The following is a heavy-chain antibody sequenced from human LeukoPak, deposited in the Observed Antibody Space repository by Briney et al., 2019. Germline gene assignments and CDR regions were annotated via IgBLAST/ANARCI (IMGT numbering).Heavy chain of an antibody. CDR3: ARGGGYESRYWSGGSCYHIDY. Sequence: GGSLRLSCAASGFTFSSYALHWVRQAPGKGLEGVAVISYDGSNKYDADSVKRRFTISRDNSKTTLYLQMNSRRAEDTAVYYCARGGGYESRYWSGGSCYHIDYWGQGTLVTVSS. J-gene: IGHJ4*02. V-gene: IGHV3-30*04. CDR1: GFTFSSYA. D-gene: IGHD2-15*01. CDR2: ISYDGSNK.